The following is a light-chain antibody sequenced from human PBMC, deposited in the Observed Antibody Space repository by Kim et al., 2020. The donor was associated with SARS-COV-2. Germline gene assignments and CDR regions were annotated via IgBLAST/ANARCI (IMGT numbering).Light chain of an antibody. CDR1: TGAVISSYH. CDR2: STD. V-gene: IGLV7-43*01. J-gene: IGLJ1*01. Sequence: GGTVTLTCASSTGAVISSYHPNWFQQKPGQAPRTLIYSTDNKHSWTPARFSGSLLGGKAALTLSGVQPEDEADYYCLLWFGGGHYVFGTGTKVTVL. CDR3: LLWFGGGHYV.